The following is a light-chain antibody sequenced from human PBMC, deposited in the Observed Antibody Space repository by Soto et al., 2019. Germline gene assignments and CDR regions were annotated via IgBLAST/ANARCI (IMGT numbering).Light chain of an antibody. Sequence: DIQIAHSASTLSASVGERVTITCRASQGIGNYLAWYQQKPGKVPKLLIYTSSTLQSGVPSRFSGSGSGTDFTLTISNLQPEDVATYYCQKHNAAPLTFGGGTKVDIK. CDR3: QKHNAAPLT. CDR1: QGIGNY. CDR2: TSS. V-gene: IGKV1-27*01. J-gene: IGKJ4*01.